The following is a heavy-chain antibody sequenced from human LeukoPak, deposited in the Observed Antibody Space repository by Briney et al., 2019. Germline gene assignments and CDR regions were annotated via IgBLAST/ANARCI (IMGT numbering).Heavy chain of an antibody. CDR2: INHSGST. V-gene: IGHV4-34*01. J-gene: IGHJ6*02. CDR1: GGSFSGYY. CDR3: ARGVDYYYYGMDV. Sequence: KTSETLSLTCAVYGGSFSGYYWSWIRQPPGKGLEWIGEINHSGSTNYNPSLKSRVTISVDTSKNQLSLKLSSVTAADTAVYYCARGVDYYYYGMDVWGQGTTVTVSS.